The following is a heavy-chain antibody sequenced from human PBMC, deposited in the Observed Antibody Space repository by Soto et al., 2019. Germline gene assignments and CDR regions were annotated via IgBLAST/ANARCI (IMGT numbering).Heavy chain of an antibody. V-gene: IGHV3-33*01. D-gene: IGHD4-4*01. CDR3: AREYSNYVVGMDV. CDR1: GFTFSSYG. Sequence: QVQLVESGGGVVQPGRSLRLSCAASGFTFSSYGMHWVRQAPGKGLEWVAVIWYDGSNKYYADSVKGRFTISRDNSENTLYLQMNSLRAEDTAVYYCAREYSNYVVGMDVWGQGTTVTVSS. CDR2: IWYDGSNK. J-gene: IGHJ6*02.